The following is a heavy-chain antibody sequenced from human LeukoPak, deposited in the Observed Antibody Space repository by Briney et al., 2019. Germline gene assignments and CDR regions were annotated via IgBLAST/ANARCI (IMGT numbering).Heavy chain of an antibody. Sequence: GGSLRLSCAASGFTFSSYAMSWVRQAPGKGLEWVSAISGSGGSTYYADSVKGRFTISRDNSKNTLYLQMGSLRAEDMAVYYCARNLGELSSPPFGWGQGTLVTVSS. D-gene: IGHD3-16*02. J-gene: IGHJ4*02. CDR2: ISGSGGST. CDR1: GFTFSSYA. V-gene: IGHV3-23*01. CDR3: ARNLGELSSPPFG.